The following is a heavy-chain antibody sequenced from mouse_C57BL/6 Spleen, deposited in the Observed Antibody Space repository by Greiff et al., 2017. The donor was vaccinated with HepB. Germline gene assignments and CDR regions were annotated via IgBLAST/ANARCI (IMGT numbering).Heavy chain of an antibody. Sequence: QVQLQQSGAELVRPGSSVKLSCNASGYTFTSYWMHWVKQRPIQGLEWIGNIDPSDSETHYNQKFKDKATLTVDKSSSTAYMQLSSLTSEDSAVYYCARGQGMYYFDYWGQGTTLTVSS. CDR1: GYTFTSYW. J-gene: IGHJ2*01. V-gene: IGHV1-52*01. CDR3: ARGQGMYYFDY. CDR2: IDPSDSET.